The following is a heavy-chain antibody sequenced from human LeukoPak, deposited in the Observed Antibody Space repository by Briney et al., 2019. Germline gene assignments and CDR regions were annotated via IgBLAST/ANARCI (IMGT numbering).Heavy chain of an antibody. CDR1: GGSLSGYY. CDR3: ARVQVTTPAWFDP. D-gene: IGHD4-11*01. V-gene: IGHV4-34*01. J-gene: IGHJ5*02. CDR2: INHSGNT. Sequence: PSETLSLTCAVYGGSLSGYYWSWIRQPPGKGLEWIGEINHSGNTTYNPSLKSRVTISVDTSKNHFSLKLNSVTAADTAVYYCARVQVTTPAWFDPWGQGTLVTVSS.